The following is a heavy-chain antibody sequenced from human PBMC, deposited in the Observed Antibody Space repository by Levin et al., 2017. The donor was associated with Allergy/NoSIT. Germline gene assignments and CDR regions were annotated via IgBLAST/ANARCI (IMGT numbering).Heavy chain of an antibody. CDR2: INSDGSST. CDR3: ARFIMVEGVIRYHFDY. D-gene: IGHD3-10*01. V-gene: IGHV3-74*01. Sequence: PGGSLRLSCAASGFTFGNYWMHWVRQAPGEGLVWVSRINSDGSSTNYADSVKGRFTISRDNAKNTLYLQMNSLRAEDTAVYYCARFIMVEGVIRYHFDYWGQGTLVAVSS. J-gene: IGHJ4*02. CDR1: GFTFGNYW.